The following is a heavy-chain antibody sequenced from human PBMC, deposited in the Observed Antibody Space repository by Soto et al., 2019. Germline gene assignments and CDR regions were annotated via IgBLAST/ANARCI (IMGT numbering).Heavy chain of an antibody. J-gene: IGHJ4*02. CDR2: INPNSGGT. D-gene: IGHD1-26*01. CDR1: GYTFTGYY. Sequence: QVQLVQSGAEVKKPGASVRVSCKASGYTFTGYYMHWVRQAPGQGLEWMGLINPNSGGTKYAQKFQGWVTMTRDTSISTAYMELSRLKSDDTAVYYCARDMEGAQYSVRFWGQGTLVTVSS. CDR3: ARDMEGAQYSVRF. V-gene: IGHV1-2*04.